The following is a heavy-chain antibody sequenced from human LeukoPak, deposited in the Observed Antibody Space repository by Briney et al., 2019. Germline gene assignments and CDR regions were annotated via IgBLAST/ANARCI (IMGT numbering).Heavy chain of an antibody. CDR2: MYYSSST. Sequence: SQTLSLTCTVSGGSIISGDYYWSWIRQPPGKGLEWIAYMYYSSSTHYNPSLKSRVTMSADTSKNQLSLKLSSVTAADTAVYYCARPYYYDSRIDPWGQGILVTVSS. CDR3: ARPYYYDSRIDP. D-gene: IGHD3-22*01. V-gene: IGHV4-30-4*01. CDR1: GGSIISGDYY. J-gene: IGHJ5*02.